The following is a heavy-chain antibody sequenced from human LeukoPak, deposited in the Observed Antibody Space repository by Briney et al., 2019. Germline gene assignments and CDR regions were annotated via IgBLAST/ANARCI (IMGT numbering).Heavy chain of an antibody. CDR2: IIANIGIT. CDR1: GGTFTSYA. D-gene: IGHD3-22*01. CDR3: ASGFRRHYDSGSYSHVDD. Sequence: ASVKVSCKASGGTFTSYAINWVRQAPGQGLGWMGWIIANIGITNYAQKLQGRVTITTDTSTSTAYMELSSLRSEDTAVSYCASGFRRHYDSGSYSHVDDWGQGTPVTVSS. V-gene: IGHV1-69*04. J-gene: IGHJ4*02.